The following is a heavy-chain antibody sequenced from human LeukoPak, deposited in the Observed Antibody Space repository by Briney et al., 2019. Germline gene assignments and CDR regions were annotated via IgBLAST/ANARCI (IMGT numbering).Heavy chain of an antibody. V-gene: IGHV3-23*01. J-gene: IGHJ4*02. CDR3: ARDSSGSYYVSHPDFDY. D-gene: IGHD1-26*01. CDR2: ISGSGDST. Sequence: PGGSLRLSCVVSGFTFSSYAMSWVRQAPGKGLEWVSGISGSGDSTYYADSVKGRFTISRDNAKNTLYLQMNSLRAEDTAVYYCARDSSGSYYVSHPDFDYWGQGTLVTVSS. CDR1: GFTFSSYA.